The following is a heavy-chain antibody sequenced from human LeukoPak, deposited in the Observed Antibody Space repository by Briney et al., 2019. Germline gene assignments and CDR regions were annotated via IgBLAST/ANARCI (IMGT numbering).Heavy chain of an antibody. Sequence: GGSLRLSCAASGLTVSSNYMSWVRQAPGKGLEWVSVIYSGGSTYYADSVKGRFTISRDNSKNTLYLQMNSLRAEDTAVYYCARVGIAAAGRYYFDYWGQGTLVTVSS. J-gene: IGHJ4*02. CDR3: ARVGIAAAGRYYFDY. V-gene: IGHV3-53*01. CDR1: GLTVSSNY. D-gene: IGHD6-13*01. CDR2: IYSGGST.